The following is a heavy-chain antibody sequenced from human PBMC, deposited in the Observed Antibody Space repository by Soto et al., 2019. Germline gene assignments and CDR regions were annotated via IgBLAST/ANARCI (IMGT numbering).Heavy chain of an antibody. J-gene: IGHJ6*02. Sequence: GGSLRLSCAASGFTFSSYAMHWVRQAPGKGLEWVAVISFVGSNKYYADSVKGRFTISRNNSKTTLYLQMNSLRAEDTAVYYCARDLGIGYSNFPYYYDGMDVWGQGTTVTVSS. CDR3: ARDLGIGYSNFPYYYDGMDV. D-gene: IGHD4-4*01. CDR2: ISFVGSNK. CDR1: GFTFSSYA. V-gene: IGHV3-30-3*01.